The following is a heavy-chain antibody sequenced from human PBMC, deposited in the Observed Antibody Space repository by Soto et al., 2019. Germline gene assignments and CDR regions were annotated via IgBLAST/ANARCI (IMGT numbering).Heavy chain of an antibody. Sequence: PSETLSLTCTVSGGSISSGGYYWSWIRQHPGKGLEWIGYIYYSGSTYYNPSLKSRVTISVDTSKNQFSLKLSSVTAADTAVYYCARVHLSRQTKGKSAEGFNWFDPWGQGTLVTVSS. CDR1: GGSISSGGYY. CDR2: IYYSGST. V-gene: IGHV4-31*03. D-gene: IGHD6-13*01. J-gene: IGHJ5*02. CDR3: ARVHLSRQTKGKSAEGFNWFDP.